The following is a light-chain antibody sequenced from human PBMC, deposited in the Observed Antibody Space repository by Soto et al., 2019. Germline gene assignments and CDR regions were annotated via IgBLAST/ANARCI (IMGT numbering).Light chain of an antibody. J-gene: IGKJ1*01. CDR3: QQYKSYSRT. Sequence: DIQMTQSPSTLSASVGDRVTITCRASQSISSWLAWYQQKPGKAPKLLIYKASSLESGVPSRFSGSGSGTEFTLTISSLQPDDFATYYCQQYKSYSRTFGQGTKGDSK. CDR1: QSISSW. V-gene: IGKV1-5*03. CDR2: KAS.